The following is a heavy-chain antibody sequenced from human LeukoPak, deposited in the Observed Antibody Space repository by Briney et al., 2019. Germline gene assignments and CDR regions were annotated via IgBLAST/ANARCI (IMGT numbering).Heavy chain of an antibody. CDR3: ARGVSGEYYYYYMYV. CDR2: INPNSGGT. J-gene: IGHJ6*03. Sequence: GASVKVSCKASGYTFTGYYMHWVRQAPGQGLEWMGWINPNSGGTNYAQKFQGRVTMTRDTSISTAYMELSRLRSDDTAVYYGARGVSGEYYYYYMYVWGKGTTVTVSS. CDR1: GYTFTGYY. D-gene: IGHD3-10*01. V-gene: IGHV1-2*02.